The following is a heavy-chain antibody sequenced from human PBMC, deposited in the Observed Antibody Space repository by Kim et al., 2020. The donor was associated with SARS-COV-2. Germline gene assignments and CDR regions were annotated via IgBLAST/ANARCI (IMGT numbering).Heavy chain of an antibody. Sequence: SVKGRFTIPRDNAKNALYLQMNSLRAEDTAVYYCARYGERYPGCKEDFDLWGHGTLVTVSS. D-gene: IGHD1-26*01. J-gene: IGHJ2*01. V-gene: IGHV3-30*01. CDR3: ARYGERYPGCKEDFDL.